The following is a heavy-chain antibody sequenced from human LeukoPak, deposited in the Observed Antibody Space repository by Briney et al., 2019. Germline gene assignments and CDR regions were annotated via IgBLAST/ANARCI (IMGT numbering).Heavy chain of an antibody. CDR2: IKQDGSEK. CDR3: ARDGDYGDSYFDY. D-gene: IGHD4-17*01. CDR1: GFTFSSYW. J-gene: IGHJ4*02. Sequence: PGGSLRLSCAASGFTFSSYWMSWVRQAPGKGLEWVANIKQDGSEKYYVDSVKGRFTISRNNAKNSLYLQMNSLRAEDTAVYYCARDGDYGDSYFDYWGQGTLVTVSS. V-gene: IGHV3-7*01.